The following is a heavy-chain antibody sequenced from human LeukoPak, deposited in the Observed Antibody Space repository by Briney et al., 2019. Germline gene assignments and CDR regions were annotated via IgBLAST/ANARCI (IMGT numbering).Heavy chain of an antibody. Sequence: SETLSLTCTVSGGSISSYYWSWIRQPPGKGLEWIGYIYYSGSTNYNPSLKSRVTISVDTSKNQFSLKLSSVTAADTAVYYCARGLALGSYYDFWSGYYGYGMDVWGQGTTVTVSS. CDR1: GGSISSYY. D-gene: IGHD3-3*01. V-gene: IGHV4-59*01. J-gene: IGHJ6*02. CDR2: IYYSGST. CDR3: ARGLALGSYYDFWSGYYGYGMDV.